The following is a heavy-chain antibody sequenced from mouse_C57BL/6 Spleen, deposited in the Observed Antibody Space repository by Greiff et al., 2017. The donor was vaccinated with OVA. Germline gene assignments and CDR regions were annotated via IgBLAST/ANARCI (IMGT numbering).Heavy chain of an antibody. CDR2: INYDGSST. V-gene: IGHV5-16*01. CDR3: ARVYGNFLYWYFDV. CDR1: GFTFSDYY. J-gene: IGHJ1*03. Sequence: DVMLVESEGGLVQPGSSMKLSCTASGFTFSDYYMAWVRQVPEKGLEWVANINYDGSSTYYLDSLKSRFIISRDNAKNILYLQMSSLKSEDTATYYCARVYGNFLYWYFDVWGTGTTVTVSS. D-gene: IGHD2-10*02.